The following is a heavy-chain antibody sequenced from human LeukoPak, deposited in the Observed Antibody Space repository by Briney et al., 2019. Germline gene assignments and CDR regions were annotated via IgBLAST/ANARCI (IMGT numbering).Heavy chain of an antibody. J-gene: IGHJ6*02. CDR2: VYSGGLT. D-gene: IGHD6-19*01. CDR3: VRDRWPGLGDF. V-gene: IGHV3-66*01. Sequence: GGSLRLSCAASGFTVSDNYMSWVRQAPGKGLEWVSTVYSGGLTYYADPVKGRFTLSRDNSKNTLYLQMSSLRAEDTAVYYCVRDRWPGLGDFWGQGTTVTVSS. CDR1: GFTVSDNY.